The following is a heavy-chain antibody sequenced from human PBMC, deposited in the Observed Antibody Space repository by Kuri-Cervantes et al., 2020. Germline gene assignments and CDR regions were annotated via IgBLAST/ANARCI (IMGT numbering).Heavy chain of an antibody. Sequence: GGSLRLSCKGSGYSFTSYWIGWVRQMPGKGLEWMGIIYPGDSDTRYSPSFQGQVTISADKSITTAYLQWSSLKASDTAIYYCATSAGYYDSSGSDYWGQGTVVTVSS. V-gene: IGHV5-51*01. CDR2: IYPGDSDT. J-gene: IGHJ4*02. CDR3: ATSAGYYDSSGSDY. CDR1: GYSFTSYW. D-gene: IGHD3-22*01.